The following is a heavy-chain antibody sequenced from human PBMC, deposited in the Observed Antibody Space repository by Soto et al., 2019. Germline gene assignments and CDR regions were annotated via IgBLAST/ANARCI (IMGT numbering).Heavy chain of an antibody. CDR1: GFTFSNFW. Sequence: GGSLRLSCAASGFTFSNFWMYWVRQTPGKGLESVARIKQDGSEKHYVDSVKGRFTISRDNAKNSLYLQMNSLRAEDTAVYYCARDRAYYDFWSGYQPQIYGMDVWGQGTTVTVSS. V-gene: IGHV3-7*01. CDR3: ARDRAYYDFWSGYQPQIYGMDV. J-gene: IGHJ6*02. D-gene: IGHD3-3*01. CDR2: IKQDGSEK.